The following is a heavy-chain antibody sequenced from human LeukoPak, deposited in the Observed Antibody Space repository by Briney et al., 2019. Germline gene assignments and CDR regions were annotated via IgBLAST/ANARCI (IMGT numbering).Heavy chain of an antibody. D-gene: IGHD6-19*01. J-gene: IGHJ4*02. CDR2: IIPIFGTA. Sequence: SVKVSCKASGGTFSSYAIGWVRQAPGQGLEWMGGIIPIFGTANYAQKFQGRVTITADESTSTAYMELSSLRSEDTALYYCARETISGRNYFDYWGQGTLVTVFS. V-gene: IGHV1-69*01. CDR1: GGTFSSYA. CDR3: ARETISGRNYFDY.